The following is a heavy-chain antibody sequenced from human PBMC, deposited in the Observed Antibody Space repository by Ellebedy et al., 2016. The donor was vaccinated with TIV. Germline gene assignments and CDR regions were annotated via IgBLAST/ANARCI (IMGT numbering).Heavy chain of an antibody. Sequence: GESLKISCAASGFVFRSFWMSWVRQAPGKGLEWVANIKDDGSEKYYVDSVKGRFTISRDNAKNSLYLQMNSLRVEDTAVYYCASYDSSGNYFDYWGQGTLVTVSS. D-gene: IGHD3-22*01. CDR2: IKDDGSEK. CDR1: GFVFRSFW. V-gene: IGHV3-7*03. CDR3: ASYDSSGNYFDY. J-gene: IGHJ4*02.